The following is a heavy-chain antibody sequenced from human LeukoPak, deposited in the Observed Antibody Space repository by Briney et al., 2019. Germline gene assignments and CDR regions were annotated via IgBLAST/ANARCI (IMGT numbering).Heavy chain of an antibody. CDR3: ARDRRGYSGSYWTIGDAFDI. V-gene: IGHV1-69*05. CDR2: IIPIFGTA. J-gene: IGHJ3*02. CDR1: GGTFSSYA. D-gene: IGHD1-26*01. Sequence: EASVKVSCKASGGTFSSYAISWVRQAPGQGLEWMGGIIPIFGTANYAQKFQGRVTITTDESTSTAYMELSSLRSEDTAVYYCARDRRGYSGSYWTIGDAFDIWGQGTMVTVSS.